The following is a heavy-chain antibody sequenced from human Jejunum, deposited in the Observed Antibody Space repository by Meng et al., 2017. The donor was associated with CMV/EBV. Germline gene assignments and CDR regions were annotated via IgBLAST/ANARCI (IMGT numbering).Heavy chain of an antibody. D-gene: IGHD2/OR15-2a*01. CDR3: ARDLRRHIAIVRPAEWYLDH. CDR2: INPNSGFT. J-gene: IGHJ2*01. Sequence: FAGPSVLWVRLSAGPGLAWVGWINPNSGFTDYARKFRGNVSMTRDTSASPAYMELSRVQSDDTAVYFSARDLRRHIAIVRPAEWYLDHWGRGTLVTVSS. V-gene: IGHV1-2*02. CDR1: FAGPS.